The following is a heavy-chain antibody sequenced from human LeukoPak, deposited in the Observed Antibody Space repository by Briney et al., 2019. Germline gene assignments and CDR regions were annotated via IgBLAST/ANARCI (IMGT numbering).Heavy chain of an antibody. D-gene: IGHD3-10*01. J-gene: IGHJ4*02. CDR1: GFTVSSNY. CDR3: ARGRLMGSGLPAIDY. Sequence: GGSLRLSCAASGFTVSSNYMSWVRQAPGKGLEWVSDIYSGGSTYYADSVKGRFTISRDNSKNTLYLQMNSLRAEDTAVYYCARGRLMGSGLPAIDYWGQGTLVTVSS. CDR2: IYSGGST. V-gene: IGHV3-66*01.